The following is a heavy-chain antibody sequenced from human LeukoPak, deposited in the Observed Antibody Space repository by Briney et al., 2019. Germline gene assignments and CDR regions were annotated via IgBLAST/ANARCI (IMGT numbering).Heavy chain of an antibody. CDR1: GFSLSNARMG. CDR3: ARIIVFPVGATLGLDYYFDY. CDR2: IFSNDEK. V-gene: IGHV2-26*01. J-gene: IGHJ4*02. D-gene: IGHD1-26*01. Sequence: SGPTLVNPTETLTLTCTVSGFSLSNARMGVSWIRQPPGKALEWLAHIFSNDEKSYSTSLKSRLTISKDTSKSQVVLTMTNMDPVDTATYYCARIIVFPVGATLGLDYYFDYWGQGTLVTVSS.